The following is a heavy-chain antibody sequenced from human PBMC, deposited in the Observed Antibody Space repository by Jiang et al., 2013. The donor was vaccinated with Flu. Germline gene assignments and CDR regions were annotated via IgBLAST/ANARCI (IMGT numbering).Heavy chain of an antibody. CDR3: ASLKAVDGWYAGYYYYGLDV. J-gene: IGHJ6*02. D-gene: IGHD6-19*01. Sequence: GAEVKKPGASVKVSCKVSGDTLTKLYTHWARQAPGEGLEWMGGFNPQSGKTIYAPKFQGRVIMTEDTSAHTAYMELSSLTSEDTAVYYCASLKAVDGWYAGYYYYGLDVWGQGTTVTVSS. CDR2: FNPQSGKT. V-gene: IGHV1-24*01. CDR1: GDTLTKLY.